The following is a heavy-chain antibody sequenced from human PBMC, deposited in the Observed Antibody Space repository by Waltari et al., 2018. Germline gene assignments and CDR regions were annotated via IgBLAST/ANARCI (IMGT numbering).Heavy chain of an antibody. CDR3: VRLEDCTGPGGNCYSGDPFAMDV. Sequence: QVHLQQWGAGFLQPSETLSLTCAVYGGSFRGYYWGWVRQPPGKGLEWIGEINHSPNSKYNPSLGIRVSMSVDTSKNQFSLKLSSVTAADTAVYYCVRLEDCTGPGGNCYSGDPFAMDVWGQGATVTVSS. V-gene: IGHV4-34*01. J-gene: IGHJ6*02. CDR2: INHSPNS. CDR1: GGSFRGYY. D-gene: IGHD2-15*01.